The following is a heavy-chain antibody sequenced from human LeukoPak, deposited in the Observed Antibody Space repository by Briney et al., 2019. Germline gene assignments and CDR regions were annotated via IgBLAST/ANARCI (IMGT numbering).Heavy chain of an antibody. J-gene: IGHJ6*02. Sequence: ASVKVSCKASGGTFSSYAISWVRQAPGQGLEWMGRIIPILGIANYAQKFQGRVTITADKSTGTAYMELSSLRSEDTAVYYCAREIRMVYYYYGMDVWGQGTTVTVSS. V-gene: IGHV1-69*04. CDR2: IIPILGIA. CDR1: GGTFSSYA. D-gene: IGHD2-15*01. CDR3: AREIRMVYYYYGMDV.